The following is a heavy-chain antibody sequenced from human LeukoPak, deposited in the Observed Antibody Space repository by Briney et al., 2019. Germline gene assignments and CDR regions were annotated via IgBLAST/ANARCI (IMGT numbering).Heavy chain of an antibody. J-gene: IGHJ6*03. CDR2: IYYSGST. D-gene: IGHD1-26*01. CDR1: GGSISSSSYY. Sequence: SETLSLTCTVSGGSISSSSYYWGWIRQPPGKGLEWIGSIYYSGSTYYNPSLKSRVTISVDTSKNQFSLKLSSVTAADTAVYYCARTRSGSYLYYYYYYMDVWGKGTTVTISS. CDR3: ARTRSGSYLYYYYYYMDV. V-gene: IGHV4-39*01.